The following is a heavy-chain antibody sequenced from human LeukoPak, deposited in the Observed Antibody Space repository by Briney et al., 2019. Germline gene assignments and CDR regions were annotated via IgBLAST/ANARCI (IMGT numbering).Heavy chain of an antibody. J-gene: IGHJ4*02. CDR3: ARARAASTYCFEY. CDR2: IKHDGSEE. D-gene: IGHD6-13*01. CDR1: GFIFRSYW. Sequence: GSLRLSCAASGFIFRSYWMSWVRQAPGKGLEWVANIKHDGSEEYYVDSVKGRFTISRDNAKNSLYLQMNSLRAEDTAVYYCARARAASTYCFEYWGQGTLVTVSS. V-gene: IGHV3-7*05.